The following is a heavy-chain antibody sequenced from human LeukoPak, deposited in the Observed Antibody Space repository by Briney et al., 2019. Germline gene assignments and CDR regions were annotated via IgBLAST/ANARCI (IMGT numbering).Heavy chain of an antibody. CDR3: ARLSATYGDY. CDR2: IYPGDSNS. J-gene: IGHJ4*02. D-gene: IGHD4-17*01. Sequence: GASLKISCQGSGYNFTNYWIGWVRQLPGKGLEWMGIIYPGDSNSRYSSSFQGQVTISADKSITTAYLQWSSLKASDTGIYYCARLSATYGDYWGQGTLVTVSS. CDR1: GYNFTNYW. V-gene: IGHV5-51*01.